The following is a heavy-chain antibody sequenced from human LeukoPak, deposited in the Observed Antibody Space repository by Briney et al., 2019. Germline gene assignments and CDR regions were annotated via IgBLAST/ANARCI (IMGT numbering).Heavy chain of an antibody. Sequence: PGGSLRLSCAASGFTFSNYWMHWVRQAPGKGLVWVSRINSNGSSTNYADSVKGRFTISRDNAKNTLYLQMSSLRAEDTAVYYCAKGGATIYDNWGQGTLVTVSS. J-gene: IGHJ4*02. CDR1: GFTFSNYW. D-gene: IGHD5-12*01. CDR3: AKGGATIYDN. CDR2: INSNGSST. V-gene: IGHV3-74*01.